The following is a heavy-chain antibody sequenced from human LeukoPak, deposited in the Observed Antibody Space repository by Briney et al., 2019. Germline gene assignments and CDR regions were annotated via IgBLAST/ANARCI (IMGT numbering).Heavy chain of an antibody. CDR1: GGSISSGGYY. J-gene: IGHJ5*02. CDR3: ARDRNYYGSGSYRGNWFDP. D-gene: IGHD3-10*01. CDR2: IYHSGST. Sequence: PSETLSLTCTVSGGSISSGGYYWSWIRQPPGKGLEWIGYIYHSGSTYYNPSLKSRVTISVDRSKNQFSLKLSSVTAADTAVYYCARDRNYYGSGSYRGNWFDPWGQGTLVTVSS. V-gene: IGHV4-30-2*01.